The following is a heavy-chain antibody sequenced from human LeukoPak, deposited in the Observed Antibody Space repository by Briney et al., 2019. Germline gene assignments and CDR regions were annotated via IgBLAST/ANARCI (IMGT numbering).Heavy chain of an antibody. Sequence: SVKVSCKASGGTFSSYAISWVRQAPGQGLEWMGGIIPIFGTANYAQKFQGRVTITADESTSTAYMELSSLRSEDTAVYYCATARDSGGYSGIWGQGTMVTVSS. CDR1: GGTFSSYA. J-gene: IGHJ3*02. CDR3: ATARDSGGYSGI. CDR2: IIPIFGTA. D-gene: IGHD1-26*01. V-gene: IGHV1-69*01.